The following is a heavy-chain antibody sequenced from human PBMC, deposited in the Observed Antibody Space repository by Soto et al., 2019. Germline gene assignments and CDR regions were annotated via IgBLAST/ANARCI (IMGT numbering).Heavy chain of an antibody. CDR2: ISGGGGGT. Sequence: EVQLLESGGGLVQPGGSLRLSCAASGFTFNSYAMNWVRKAPGKGLEWVSSISGGGGGTYYADSVKGRLTISRDNSKNTLYLQMNSLRAEDTALYYCAKGSHYDILTAYHAFDYWGPGTLVTVSS. CDR1: GFTFNSYA. CDR3: AKGSHYDILTAYHAFDY. V-gene: IGHV3-23*01. D-gene: IGHD3-9*01. J-gene: IGHJ4*02.